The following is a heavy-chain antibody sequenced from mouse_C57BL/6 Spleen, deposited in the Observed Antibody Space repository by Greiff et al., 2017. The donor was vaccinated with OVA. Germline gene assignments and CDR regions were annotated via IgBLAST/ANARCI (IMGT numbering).Heavy chain of an antibody. Sequence: VQLQQPGAELVMPGASVKLSCKASGYTFTSYWMHGVKQRPGQGLEWIGEIDPSDSYTNYNQKFKGKSTLTVDKSSSTAYMQLSSLTSEDSAVYYCARRGSSSVYFDYWGQGTTLTVSS. CDR1: GYTFTSYW. D-gene: IGHD1-1*01. J-gene: IGHJ2*01. CDR3: ARRGSSSVYFDY. V-gene: IGHV1-69*01. CDR2: IDPSDSYT.